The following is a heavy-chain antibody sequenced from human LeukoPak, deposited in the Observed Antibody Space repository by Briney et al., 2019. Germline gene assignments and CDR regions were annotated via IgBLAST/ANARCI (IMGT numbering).Heavy chain of an antibody. CDR3: AKSPDVSGYNNWFAP. CDR2: ISGSGRNT. J-gene: IGHJ5*02. CDR1: GFTFSDHA. V-gene: IGHV3-23*01. Sequence: GGSLRLSCAASGFTFSDHAMSWVRQAPGKGLEWVSTISGSGRNTYDADSVKGRFTISRDNSKNTLYLQMYSLRAEDTALYHCAKSPDVSGYNNWFAPWGQGTLVTVSS. D-gene: IGHD3-22*01.